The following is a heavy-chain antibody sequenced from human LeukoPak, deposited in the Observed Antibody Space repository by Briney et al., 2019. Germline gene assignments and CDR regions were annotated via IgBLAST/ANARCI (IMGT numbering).Heavy chain of an antibody. CDR2: IYPGDSDT. J-gene: IGHJ4*02. CDR3: SRGAAAGTELDN. D-gene: IGHD6-13*01. V-gene: IGHV5-51*01. CDR1: GYSFTNYW. Sequence: GESLKISCKGSGYSFTNYWIGWVRHMPGKGLEWMGIIYPGDSDTRYSPSFQGQVTISADKSITTAYLQWSSLKASDIAIYYCSRGAAAGTELDNWGQGTLVTVSS.